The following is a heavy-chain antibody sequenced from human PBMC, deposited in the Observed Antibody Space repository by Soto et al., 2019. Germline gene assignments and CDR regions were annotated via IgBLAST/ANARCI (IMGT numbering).Heavy chain of an antibody. J-gene: IGHJ4*02. CDR3: ARPKDYDDCLDL. D-gene: IGHD3-22*01. CDR2: INAGNGNT. V-gene: IGHV1-3*01. Sequence: VSVKASSKDSVYAKNWFNRQWLRQAPEQRLEWMGWINAGNGNTKYSQKFQGRVTFTRDTSANTAYMELSSLISEDTAVYYCARPKDYDDCLDLWGQGTLVTVSS. CDR1: VYAKNWFN.